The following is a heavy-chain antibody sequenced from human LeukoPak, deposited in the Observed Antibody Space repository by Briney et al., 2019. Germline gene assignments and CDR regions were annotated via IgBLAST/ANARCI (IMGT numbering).Heavy chain of an antibody. V-gene: IGHV4-59*01. CDR2: IYYSGST. J-gene: IGHJ4*02. CDR3: ARDLSGSYSGFDY. Sequence: SETLSLTCAVYGGSFSGYYWSWIRQPPGKGLEWIGYIYYSGSTNYNPSLKSRVTISVDTSKNQFSQKLSSVTAADTAVYYCARDLSGSYSGFDYWGQGTLVTVSS. D-gene: IGHD1-26*01. CDR1: GGSFSGYY.